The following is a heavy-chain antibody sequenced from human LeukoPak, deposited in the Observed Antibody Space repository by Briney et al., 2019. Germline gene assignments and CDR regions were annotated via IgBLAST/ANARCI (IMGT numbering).Heavy chain of an antibody. Sequence: GGSLRLSCTVSGFTVSSNSMSWVRQAPGKGLEWVSAISGSAGSTYYADSVKGRFTISRDNFKNTLYLQMNSLRAEDTAVYYCAKEAIMWELLGGWSRNFDYWGQGTLVTVSS. J-gene: IGHJ4*02. CDR2: ISGSAGST. D-gene: IGHD1-26*01. V-gene: IGHV3-23*01. CDR1: GFTVSSNS. CDR3: AKEAIMWELLGGWSRNFDY.